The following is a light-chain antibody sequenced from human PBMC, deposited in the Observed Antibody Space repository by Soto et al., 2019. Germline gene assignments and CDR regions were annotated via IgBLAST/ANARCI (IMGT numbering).Light chain of an antibody. CDR1: GSVIGGYKY. V-gene: IGLV2-14*01. CDR3: SSYTSTNTVK. Sequence: QSVLTQPASVTGSPGQSISLSCAGTGSVIGGYKYVSWYQQHPGKAPQLMIYDVSNRPSWVSDRFSGSKSGNTASLTISGLQAEDEADYYCSSYTSTNTVKFGGGTKLTVL. CDR2: DVS. J-gene: IGLJ2*01.